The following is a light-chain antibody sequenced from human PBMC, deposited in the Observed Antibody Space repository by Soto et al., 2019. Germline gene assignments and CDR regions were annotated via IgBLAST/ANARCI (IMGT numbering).Light chain of an antibody. Sequence: EIVLTQSPGTLSLSPGERATLSCRASQILSSNYLAWYQQKPGQAPRLLIYGASSRATDIPDRFSGSGSGTDFTLTISSLEPEDFAVYYCQQRSNWPPITFGQGTRLEIK. CDR1: QILSSNY. V-gene: IGKV3D-20*02. CDR2: GAS. CDR3: QQRSNWPPIT. J-gene: IGKJ5*01.